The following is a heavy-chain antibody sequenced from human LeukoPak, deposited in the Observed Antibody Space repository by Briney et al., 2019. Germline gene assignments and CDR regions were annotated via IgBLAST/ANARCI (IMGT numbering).Heavy chain of an antibody. J-gene: IGHJ4*02. D-gene: IGHD1-26*01. CDR1: GFTFSSYE. Sequence: GGSLRLSCATSGFTFSSYEMNWVRQAPGRGLEWVSYISSSGSTMYYADSVKGRFTISRDNAKNTLYLQMNSLRAEDTAVYYCARAAVGADGYWGQGTLVTVSS. CDR3: ARAAVGADGY. CDR2: ISSSGSTM. V-gene: IGHV3-48*03.